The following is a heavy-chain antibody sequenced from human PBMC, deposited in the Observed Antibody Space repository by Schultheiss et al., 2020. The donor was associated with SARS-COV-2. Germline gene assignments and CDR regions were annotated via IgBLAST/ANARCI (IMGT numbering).Heavy chain of an antibody. J-gene: IGHJ4*02. CDR3: ARDPVWGADD. Sequence: GESLKISCAASGFTFSSYGMHWVRQAPGKGLVWVSRINSAGSSTSYADSVKGRFTISRDNAKNTLYLQMSGLRAEDTAVYYCARDPVWGADDWGQGTLVTVSS. CDR2: INSAGSST. V-gene: IGHV3-74*01. D-gene: IGHD1-26*01. CDR1: GFTFSSYG.